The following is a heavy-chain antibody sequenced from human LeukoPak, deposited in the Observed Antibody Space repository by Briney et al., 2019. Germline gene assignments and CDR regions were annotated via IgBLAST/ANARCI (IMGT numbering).Heavy chain of an antibody. D-gene: IGHD1-1*01. CDR3: ARGGRPPNDYYYYYMDG. CDR2: MNPNSGNT. V-gene: IGHV1-8*01. CDR1: GYTFTSYD. J-gene: IGHJ6*03. Sequence: ASVKVSCKASGYTFTSYDINWVRQATGQGREWMGWMNPNSGNTGYAQKFPGRVTMTRNTTISTASMELSSLRSEDTAVYYSARGGRPPNDYYYYYMDGWGKRNTGTIS.